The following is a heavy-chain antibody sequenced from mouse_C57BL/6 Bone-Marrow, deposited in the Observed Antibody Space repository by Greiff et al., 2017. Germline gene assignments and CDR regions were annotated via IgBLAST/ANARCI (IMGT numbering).Heavy chain of an antibody. CDR1: GSSFPDYN. V-gene: IGHV1-39*01. CDR3: ARSSFFTYGSSYVDYAMYY. Sequence: VQLQQSGPELVKPGASVKISCKASGSSFPDYNMNWVKQSNGTSLEWIGVINPNYGTTSYNQKLKGKATWTVDQSSRTAYMQLNFLTSEVSAVYYCARSSFFTYGSSYVDYAMYYWGQGTSVTVSS. D-gene: IGHD1-1*01. J-gene: IGHJ4*01. CDR2: INPNYGTT.